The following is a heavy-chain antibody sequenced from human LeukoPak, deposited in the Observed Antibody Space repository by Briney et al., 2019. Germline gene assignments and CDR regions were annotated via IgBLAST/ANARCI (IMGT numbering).Heavy chain of an antibody. J-gene: IGHJ1*01. D-gene: IGHD6-19*01. CDR1: RFTFSDYW. V-gene: IGHV3-66*04. Sequence: GGSLRLSCAASRFTFSDYWMHWVRQAPGKGLEWVSVIYSGGSTYYADSVKGRFTISRDNSKNTLYLQMNSLRAEDTAVYYCARRGSVEHWGQGTLVTVSS. CDR2: IYSGGST. CDR3: ARRGSVEH.